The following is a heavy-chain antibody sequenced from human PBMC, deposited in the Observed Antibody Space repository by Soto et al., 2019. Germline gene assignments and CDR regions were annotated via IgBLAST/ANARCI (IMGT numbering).Heavy chain of an antibody. CDR2: IYYSGST. Sequence: QLQLQESGPGLVKPSETLSLTCTVSGGSISSSGYYWGWIRQPPGKGLEWIGSIYYSGSTYYNPSLKSRVTMSVDTSKNHFSLKLTSVTAADTAVYICARLRAQGYCTSTSCPARLIVWGQGTTVTVSS. CDR1: GGSISSSGYY. V-gene: IGHV4-39*02. CDR3: ARLRAQGYCTSTSCPARLIV. D-gene: IGHD2-2*01. J-gene: IGHJ6*02.